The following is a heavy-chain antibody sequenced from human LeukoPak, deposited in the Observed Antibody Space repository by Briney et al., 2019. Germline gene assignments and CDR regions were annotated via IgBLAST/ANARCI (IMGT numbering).Heavy chain of an antibody. CDR1: SGSISSYH. CDR3: ARHEKLGQFDY. V-gene: IGHV4-59*08. Sequence: MTSETLSLTCTVSSGSISSYHWSWIRQPPGKGLEWIGYVYYSGSANYNPSLKSRVTISVDTSKNQFSLKLSSVTAADTAVYYCARHEKLGQFDYWGQGTLVTVSS. J-gene: IGHJ4*02. D-gene: IGHD3-10*01. CDR2: VYYSGSA.